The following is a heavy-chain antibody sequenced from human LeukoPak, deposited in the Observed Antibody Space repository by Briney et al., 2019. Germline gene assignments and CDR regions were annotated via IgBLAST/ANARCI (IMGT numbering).Heavy chain of an antibody. J-gene: IGHJ4*02. V-gene: IGHV1-2*02. Sequence: ASVKVSCKASGYTFTGYYMHWVRQAPGQGLEWMGWINPNSGGTNYAQKFQGRVTMTRDTSISTAYMELSRLRSDDTAVYYCARGICRYSSGLYYFDYWGQGTLVTVSS. CDR3: ARGICRYSSGLYYFDY. D-gene: IGHD6-19*01. CDR2: INPNSGGT. CDR1: GYTFTGYY.